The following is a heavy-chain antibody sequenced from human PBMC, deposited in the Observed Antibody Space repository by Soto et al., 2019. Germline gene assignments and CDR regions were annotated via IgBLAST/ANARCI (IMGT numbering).Heavy chain of an antibody. Sequence: SETLSLTFTVSGGSISISIYYWGWLRQPPGKGLEWIGSIYYSGSTYYNPSLKSRVTISVDTSKNQFSLKLSSVTAADTAVYYCARSFIMTTVAFDYWGQGTLVTVSS. D-gene: IGHD4-17*01. CDR3: ARSFIMTTVAFDY. CDR2: IYYSGST. CDR1: GGSISISIYY. V-gene: IGHV4-39*01. J-gene: IGHJ4*02.